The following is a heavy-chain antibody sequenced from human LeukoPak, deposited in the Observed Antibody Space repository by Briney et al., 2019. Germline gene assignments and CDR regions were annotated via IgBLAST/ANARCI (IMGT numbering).Heavy chain of an antibody. D-gene: IGHD6-19*01. CDR3: AKERDFSGGVAGPRFDY. Sequence: GSLRLSCAASGFTFSSYAMSWARQAPGKGLEWVSAISGSGGSTYYADSVKGRFTISRDNSKNTLYLQMNSLRAEDTAVYYCAKERDFSGGVAGPRFDYWGQGTLVTVSS. CDR2: ISGSGGST. V-gene: IGHV3-23*01. CDR1: GFTFSSYA. J-gene: IGHJ4*02.